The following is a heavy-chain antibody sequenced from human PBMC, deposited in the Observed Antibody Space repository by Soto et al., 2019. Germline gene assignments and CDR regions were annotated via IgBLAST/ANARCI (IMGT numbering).Heavy chain of an antibody. J-gene: IGHJ6*02. V-gene: IGHV3-23*01. D-gene: IGHD6-6*01. CDR1: QFSFSSYV. CDR3: SRLAVRLSSYGLDF. Sequence: PGGSLRLSCVASQFSFSSYVMYWVRQAPGQGLEWVSALNPSGTITYYADSVKGRFTISRDNSKNTVYLEMNSLRGEDTAVYFCSRLAVRLSSYGLDFWGQGATVTVSS. CDR2: LNPSGTIT.